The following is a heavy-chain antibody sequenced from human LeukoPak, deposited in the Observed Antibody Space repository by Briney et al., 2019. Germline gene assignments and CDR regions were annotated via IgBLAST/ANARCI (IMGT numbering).Heavy chain of an antibody. V-gene: IGHV3-7*01. CDR1: GFPFSRYW. Sequence: GGSLRLSCAASGFPFSRYWMTWVSQAPGEGLEWVAYIKQEGSETYYVDSVEGRFTISRDNAKNSLYLQMNSLRAEDTAIYYCARSESTMTTWSMDYWGQGILVTVSS. D-gene: IGHD4-17*01. J-gene: IGHJ4*02. CDR2: IKQEGSET. CDR3: ARSESTMTTWSMDY.